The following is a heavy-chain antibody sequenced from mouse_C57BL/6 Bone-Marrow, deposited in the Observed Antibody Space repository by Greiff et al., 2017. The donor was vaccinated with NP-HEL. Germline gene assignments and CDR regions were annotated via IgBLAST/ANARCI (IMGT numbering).Heavy chain of an antibody. J-gene: IGHJ3*01. CDR2: ISGGGGNT. D-gene: IGHD3-1*01. CDR3: ARQGYLRTWFAY. Sequence: EVKVVESGGGLVKPGGSLKLSCAASGFTFSSYTMSWVRQTPEKRLEWVATISGGGGNTYYPDSVKGRFTISRDNAKNTLYLQMSSLRSEDTALYYCARQGYLRTWFAYWGQGTLVTVSA. CDR1: GFTFSSYT. V-gene: IGHV5-9*01.